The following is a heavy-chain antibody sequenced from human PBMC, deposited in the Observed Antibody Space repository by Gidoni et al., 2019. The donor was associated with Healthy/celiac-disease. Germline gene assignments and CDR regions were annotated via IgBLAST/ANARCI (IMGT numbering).Heavy chain of an antibody. CDR3: ARDRGSPDIVVVPAAIDRYYGMDV. V-gene: IGHV1-18*01. CDR1: GYTFTSYG. Sequence: QVQLVQSGAEVKKPGASVKVSCKASGYTFTSYGISWVRPAPGQGLEWMGWISAYNGNTNYAQKLQGRVTMTTDTSTSTAYMELRSLRSDDTAVYYCARDRGSPDIVVVPAAIDRYYGMDVWGQGTTVTVSS. D-gene: IGHD2-2*02. J-gene: IGHJ6*02. CDR2: ISAYNGNT.